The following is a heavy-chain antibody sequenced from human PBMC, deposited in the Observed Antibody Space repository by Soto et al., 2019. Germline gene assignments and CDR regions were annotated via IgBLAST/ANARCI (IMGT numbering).Heavy chain of an antibody. D-gene: IGHD1-26*01. J-gene: IGHJ6*02. Sequence: EVQLLESGGDLVQPGGSLRLSCAASGFTFSSYAMNWVRQAPGKGLEWVSAISGSGGNTFYADSVKGRFTISRDNSNNTLFLQMHSLRAEDKAIYYCAMLNSGSYSYHGIDGWGQGTTVTVSS. CDR2: ISGSGGNT. CDR3: AMLNSGSYSYHGIDG. V-gene: IGHV3-23*01. CDR1: GFTFSSYA.